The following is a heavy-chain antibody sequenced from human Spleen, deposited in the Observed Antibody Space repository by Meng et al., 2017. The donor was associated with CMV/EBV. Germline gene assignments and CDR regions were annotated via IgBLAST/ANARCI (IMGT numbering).Heavy chain of an antibody. Sequence: GESLKISCAASGFNFDDNGMSWVRQAPGKGLEWGSGINWNGDSSGYADSVKGRFTISRDNAKNPLYLQMNRLRAEDTALYYCARLRGPTPSGNAFDIWGQGTMVTVSS. D-gene: IGHD1-26*01. CDR3: ARLRGPTPSGNAFDI. J-gene: IGHJ3*02. CDR2: INWNGDSS. V-gene: IGHV3-20*04. CDR1: GFNFDDNG.